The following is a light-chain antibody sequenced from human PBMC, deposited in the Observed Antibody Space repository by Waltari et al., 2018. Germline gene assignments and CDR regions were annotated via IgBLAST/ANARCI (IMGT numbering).Light chain of an antibody. CDR3: SSYAGNSNLV. J-gene: IGLJ2*01. CDR2: EVT. V-gene: IGLV2-8*01. Sequence: QSALTQPPSASGSPGQSLTISCTGTSGDVGPYNYDSWYQQHPGKAPKLMIYEVTKRPSGVPGRFSGSKSGNTASLTVSGLQAEDEADYFCSSYAGNSNLVFGGGTKLTVL. CDR1: SGDVGPYNY.